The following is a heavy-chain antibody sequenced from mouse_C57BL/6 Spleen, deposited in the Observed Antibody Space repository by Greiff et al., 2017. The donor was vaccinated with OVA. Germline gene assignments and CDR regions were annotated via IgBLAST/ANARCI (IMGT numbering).Heavy chain of an antibody. CDR1: GYTFTSYW. D-gene: IGHD3-2*02. CDR2: IDPSDSYT. J-gene: IGHJ3*01. CDR3: ARGDSSGQPSFAY. Sequence: QVQLQQSGAELVMPGASVKLSCKASGYTFTSYWMHWVKQRPGQGLEWIGEIDPSDSYTNYNQKFKGKSTLTVDKSSSTAYMQLSSLTSEDSAVYYCARGDSSGQPSFAYWGQGTLVTVSA. V-gene: IGHV1-69*01.